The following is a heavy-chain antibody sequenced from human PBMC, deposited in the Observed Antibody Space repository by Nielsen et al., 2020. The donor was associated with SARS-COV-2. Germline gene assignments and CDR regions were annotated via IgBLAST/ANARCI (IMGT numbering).Heavy chain of an antibody. V-gene: IGHV3-11*05. D-gene: IGHD6-19*01. J-gene: IGHJ5*02. Sequence: GESLKISCAASGFTFTDYYMTWIRQAPGKGLEWVSYISISGSYTNYADSVKGRFTISRDNAKNSLYLEMNSLRAEDTAVYYCARGKDTSGWHSWFDPWGQGTLVTVSS. CDR3: ARGKDTSGWHSWFDP. CDR2: ISISGSYT. CDR1: GFTFTDYY.